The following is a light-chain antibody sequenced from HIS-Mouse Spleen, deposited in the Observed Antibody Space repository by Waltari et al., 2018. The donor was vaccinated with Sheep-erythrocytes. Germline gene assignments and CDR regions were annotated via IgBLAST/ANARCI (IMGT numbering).Light chain of an antibody. CDR3: AAWDDSLSGPV. Sequence: QSVLTQPPSASGTPGQRVTISCSGSSSNIGSNYVYWYQQLPGTAPKPLIYRNNQRPSGVPDRFPGSKSGTSASLAISVLRSEDEAEYYCAAWDDSLSGPVFGGGTKLTVL. CDR1: SSNIGSNY. V-gene: IGLV1-47*01. J-gene: IGLJ3*02. CDR2: RNN.